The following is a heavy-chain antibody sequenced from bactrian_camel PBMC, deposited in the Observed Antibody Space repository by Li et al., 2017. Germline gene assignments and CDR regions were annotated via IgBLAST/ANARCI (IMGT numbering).Heavy chain of an antibody. V-gene: IGHV3S10*01. CDR2: IDSDGGT. D-gene: IGHD1*01. CDR1: GYSDCTYD. J-gene: IGHJ6*01. CDR3: AADERWLFENFLEAEFGH. Sequence: DVQLVESGGGLVQPGGSLRLSCVRSGYSDCTYDMSWYRQTPGKEREFVSRIDSDGGTEYIDFAKGRFTISQGKAKNTLYLQMNDLKPEDSAVYYCAADERWLFENFLEAEFGHFGQGTQVTVS.